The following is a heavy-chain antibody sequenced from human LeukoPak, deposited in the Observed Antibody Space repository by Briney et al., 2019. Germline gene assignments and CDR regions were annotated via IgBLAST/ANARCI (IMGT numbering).Heavy chain of an antibody. D-gene: IGHD3-22*01. CDR2: INYRGRS. V-gene: IGHV4-39*01. Sequence: SETLSLTCTVSGGSISNSDYYWDWIRQPPGKGLEWIGSINYRGRSYYSRSLESRVTISVDTSRNQFSLRMSSVTVADTAVYYCAKTRGRGQVEPGTSGYINYWGQGTLVSVSS. J-gene: IGHJ4*02. CDR3: AKTRGRGQVEPGTSGYINY. CDR1: GGSISNSDYY.